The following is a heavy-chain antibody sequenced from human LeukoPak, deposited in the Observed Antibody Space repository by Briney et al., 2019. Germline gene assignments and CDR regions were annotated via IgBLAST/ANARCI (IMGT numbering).Heavy chain of an antibody. CDR1: GFTFRSNG. Sequence: GGSLRLSCAASGFTFRSNGMSWVRQTPGKGLEWVSSISRNDYTTYYADSVKGRFTISRDNSKNTLYLQMNSLRAEDTAVYYCAKSGYYASGSYGPDYWGLGTRVTVSS. CDR2: ISRNDYTT. D-gene: IGHD3-10*01. J-gene: IGHJ4*02. CDR3: AKSGYYASGSYGPDY. V-gene: IGHV3-23*01.